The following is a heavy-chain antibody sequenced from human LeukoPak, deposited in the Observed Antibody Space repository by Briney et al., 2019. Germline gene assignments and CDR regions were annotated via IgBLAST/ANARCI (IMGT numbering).Heavy chain of an antibody. CDR3: ASSSDYGDFKAHSFDY. D-gene: IGHD4-17*01. J-gene: IGHJ4*02. CDR2: IYYSGST. Sequence: PSETLSLTCTVSGVSISSYYWSWIRQPPGKGLEWIGYIYYSGSTNYNPSLKSRVTISVDTSKNQFSLKLSSVTAADTAVYYCASSSDYGDFKAHSFDYWGQGTLVTVSS. V-gene: IGHV4-59*01. CDR1: GVSISSYY.